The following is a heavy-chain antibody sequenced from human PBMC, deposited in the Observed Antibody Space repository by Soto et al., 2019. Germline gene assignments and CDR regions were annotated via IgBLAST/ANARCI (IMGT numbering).Heavy chain of an antibody. J-gene: IGHJ4*02. Sequence: EVQLLESGGGLVQPGGSLRLSCAASGFTFSGYDMNWVRQAPGKWLEWVSAISGSGGSTYYADSVKGRFTISRDNSKNTLYLQMNSLRAEDTAVYYCAKDRDYYGSGASDYWGQGPLVTVSS. CDR1: GFTFSGYD. CDR2: ISGSGGST. V-gene: IGHV3-23*01. CDR3: AKDRDYYGSGASDY. D-gene: IGHD3-10*01.